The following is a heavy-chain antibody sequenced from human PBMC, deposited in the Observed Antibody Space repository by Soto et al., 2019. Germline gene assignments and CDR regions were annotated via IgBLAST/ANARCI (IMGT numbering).Heavy chain of an antibody. CDR2: MFHSGDT. V-gene: IGHV4-39*01. D-gene: IGHD4-17*01. CDR3: ARHRSGNDDCDP. J-gene: IGHJ5*02. Sequence: QVQLQESGPGLVKPSETLSLTCTVSGGSISSGGYCWAWIRQPPGKGLEWIGCMFHSGDTYYNPYLKSRVTMSVDTSKSQFSLKMRSVVAADTAAYYCARHRSGNDDCDPWGQGTQVTGSS. CDR1: GGSISSGGYC.